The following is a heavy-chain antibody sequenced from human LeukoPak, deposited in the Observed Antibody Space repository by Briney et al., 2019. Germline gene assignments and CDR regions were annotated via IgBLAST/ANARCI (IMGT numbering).Heavy chain of an antibody. CDR2: IYPGDSDT. D-gene: IGHD6-19*01. V-gene: IGHV5-51*01. CDR3: VRTDTSGWYYFDY. Sequence: GGSLKISCKGSGYTFTNYWIGWVRQMPGKGLECMGIIYPGDSDTRYSPSFQGQVTISADKSISTAYLQWSSLKASDTAMYYCVRTDTSGWYYFDYWGQGTLVTVSS. J-gene: IGHJ4*02. CDR1: GYTFTNYW.